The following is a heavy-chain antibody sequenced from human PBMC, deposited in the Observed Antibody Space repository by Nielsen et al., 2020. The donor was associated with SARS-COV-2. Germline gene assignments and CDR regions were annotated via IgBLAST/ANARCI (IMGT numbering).Heavy chain of an antibody. CDR1: GFTFSGSA. CDR2: IRSKANSYAT. V-gene: IGHV3-73*01. Sequence: GESLKISCAASGFTFSGSAMHWVRQASGKGLEWVGRIRSKANSYATAYAASVKGRFTISRDDSKNTAYLQMNSLKTEDTAAYYCTIGGYSSSWYAHEWGQGTLVTVSS. J-gene: IGHJ4*02. CDR3: TIGGYSSSWYAHE. D-gene: IGHD6-13*01.